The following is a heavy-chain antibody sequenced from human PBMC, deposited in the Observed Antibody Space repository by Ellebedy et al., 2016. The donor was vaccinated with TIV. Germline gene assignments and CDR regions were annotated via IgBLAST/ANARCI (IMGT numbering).Heavy chain of an antibody. Sequence: ASVKVSCKASGYTFTSYYMHWVRQAPGQGLEWMGIINPSGGSTSYAQKFQGRVTMTRDTSKNQFSLKLSSVTAADTAVYYCASSDLAVAGVFGFDYWGQGTLVTVSS. CDR3: ASSDLAVAGVFGFDY. CDR2: INPSGGST. CDR1: GYTFTSYY. V-gene: IGHV1-46*01. J-gene: IGHJ4*02. D-gene: IGHD6-19*01.